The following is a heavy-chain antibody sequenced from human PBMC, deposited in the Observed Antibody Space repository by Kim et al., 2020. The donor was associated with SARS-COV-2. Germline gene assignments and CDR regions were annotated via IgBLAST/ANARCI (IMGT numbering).Heavy chain of an antibody. J-gene: IGHJ3*02. CDR1: GFTVSSNY. CDR3: ARASVRYFDWLLGTILDAFDI. Sequence: GGSLRLSCAASGFTVSSNYMSWVRQAPGKGLEWVSVIYSGGSTYYADSVKGRFTISRDNSKNTLYLQMNSLRAEDTAVYYCARASVRYFDWLLGTILDAFDIWGQGTMVTVSS. V-gene: IGHV3-53*01. D-gene: IGHD3-9*01. CDR2: IYSGGST.